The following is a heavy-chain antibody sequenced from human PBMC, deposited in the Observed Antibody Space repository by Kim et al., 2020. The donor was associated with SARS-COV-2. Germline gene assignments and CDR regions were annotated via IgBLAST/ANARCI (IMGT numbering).Heavy chain of an antibody. CDR1: GFPFSKYA. CDR3: ARDTDGRNWPFDY. CDR2: ISYDSSKE. Sequence: GGSLRLSCAASGFPFSKYAMYWVRQAPGKGLEWVAVISYDSSKELYARSLKGRLTISRDNSKNTLYLEINNLGPQDTAMYFCARDTDGRNWPFDYWGQGTLVTVSS. V-gene: IGHV3-30*04. J-gene: IGHJ4*02. D-gene: IGHD2-8*02.